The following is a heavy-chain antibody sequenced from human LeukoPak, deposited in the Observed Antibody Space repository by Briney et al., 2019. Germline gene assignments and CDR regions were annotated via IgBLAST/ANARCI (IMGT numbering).Heavy chain of an antibody. CDR3: VRVCRTTVVTPCSVDI. CDR2: VYYGGNT. V-gene: IGHV4-38-2*02. Sequence: SETLSLTCTVSGYSISSGYFWGWMRQPPGKGLEWIGSVYYGGNTYYNPSLKSRVTISVDTSKKQFSLKLSSVTAADTAVYYCVRVCRTTVVTPCSVDIWGQGTKVTVSS. D-gene: IGHD4-23*01. J-gene: IGHJ3*02. CDR1: GYSISSGYF.